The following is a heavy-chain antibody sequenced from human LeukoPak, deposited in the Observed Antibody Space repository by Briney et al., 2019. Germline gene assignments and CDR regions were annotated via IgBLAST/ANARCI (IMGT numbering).Heavy chain of an antibody. D-gene: IGHD3-3*01. Sequence: SVKVSCKASGGTFSSYAISWVRQAPGQGLEWMGRIIPILGIANYAQKFQGRVTITADKSTSTAYMELSSLRSEDTAVYYCARGGSGYYVYYFDYWGQGTLVTVSS. CDR3: ARGGSGYYVYYFDY. V-gene: IGHV1-69*04. J-gene: IGHJ4*02. CDR1: GGTFSSYA. CDR2: IIPILGIA.